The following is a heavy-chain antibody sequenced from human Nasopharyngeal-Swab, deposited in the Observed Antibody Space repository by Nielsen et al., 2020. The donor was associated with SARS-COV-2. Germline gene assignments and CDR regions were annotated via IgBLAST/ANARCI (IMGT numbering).Heavy chain of an antibody. CDR2: ISGSGGST. CDR1: GFTFSSYA. Sequence: GESLKISCAASGFTFSSYAMSWVRQAPGKGLEWVSAISGSGGSTYYADSVKGRFTLSRDNSKNTLYLQMNSLRAEDTAVYYCIAAAGTGSFDYWGQGTLVTVSS. CDR3: IAAAGTGSFDY. V-gene: IGHV3-23*01. J-gene: IGHJ4*02. D-gene: IGHD6-13*01.